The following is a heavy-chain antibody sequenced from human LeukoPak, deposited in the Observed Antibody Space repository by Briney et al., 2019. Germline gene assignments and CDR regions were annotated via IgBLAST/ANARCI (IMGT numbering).Heavy chain of an antibody. J-gene: IGHJ4*02. D-gene: IGHD3-16*01. CDR3: ARDRLQAFDY. Sequence: SETLSLTCAVYGGSFSGYYWSWIRQPPGKGLEWIGEINHSGSTNYNPSLKSRVTISVDTSKNQFSLKLSSVTAADTAVYYCARDRLQAFDYWGQGTLVTVSS. CDR2: INHSGST. CDR1: GGSFSGYY. V-gene: IGHV4-34*01.